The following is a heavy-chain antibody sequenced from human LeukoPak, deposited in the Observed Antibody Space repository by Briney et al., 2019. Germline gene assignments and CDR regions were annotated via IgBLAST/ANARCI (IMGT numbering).Heavy chain of an antibody. Sequence: GASVKVSCKASGYTFTGYYMHWVRQAPGQGLEWMGWINPNSGGTYCAQKFQGRVTMTSDTSISTSYMELSRLTSDDTAVYFCARATGQSGSGGYPGYWGQGTPVTVSS. D-gene: IGHD3-10*01. CDR3: ARATGQSGSGGYPGY. CDR1: GYTFTGYY. J-gene: IGHJ4*02. CDR2: INPNSGGT. V-gene: IGHV1-2*02.